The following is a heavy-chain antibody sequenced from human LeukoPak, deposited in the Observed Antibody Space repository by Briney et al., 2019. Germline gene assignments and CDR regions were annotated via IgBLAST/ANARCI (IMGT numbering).Heavy chain of an antibody. D-gene: IGHD2-2*01. CDR1: GFTFSSYG. CDR3: AMSSTSWGVEYFQH. J-gene: IGHJ1*01. Sequence: GGSLRLSCAASGFTFSSYGMHWVRQAPGKRLEWVAYIRYDESNKDYADSVKGRFTIARDNSKNTLNLQMNSLRAEDTAVYYCAMSSTSWGVEYFQHWGQGTLVTVSS. V-gene: IGHV3-30*02. CDR2: IRYDESNK.